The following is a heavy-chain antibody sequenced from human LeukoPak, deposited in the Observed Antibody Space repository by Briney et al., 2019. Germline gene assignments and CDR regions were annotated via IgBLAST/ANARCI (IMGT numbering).Heavy chain of an antibody. V-gene: IGHV4-4*07. D-gene: IGHD3-10*01. CDR1: GGSFTTYY. CDR2: IDSSGTT. CDR3: ARDAKYYYGSRTFFFYEH. J-gene: IGHJ4*02. Sequence: SETLSLTGTVSGGSFTTYYWSWIRQPAGRGLEWIGHIDSSGTTNYNPSLKSRVTMSTDPSKNQFSLKLSSVTAADTAIYYCARDAKYYYGSRTFFFYEHWGQGTLLTVSS.